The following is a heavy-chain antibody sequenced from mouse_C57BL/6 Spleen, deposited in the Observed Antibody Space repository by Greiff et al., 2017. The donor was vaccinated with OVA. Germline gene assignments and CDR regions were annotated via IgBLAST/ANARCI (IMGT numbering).Heavy chain of an antibody. D-gene: IGHD2-4*01. J-gene: IGHJ3*01. CDR3: ASDYYDYDGSAWFAY. CDR1: GYTFTDYY. V-gene: IGHV1-76*01. CDR2: IYPGSGNT. Sequence: QVQLQQSGAELVRPGASVKLSCKASGYTFTDYYINWVKQRPGQGLEWIARIYPGSGNTYYNEKFKGKATLTAEKSSSTAYMQLSSLTSEDSAVYFCASDYYDYDGSAWFAYWGQGTLVTVSA.